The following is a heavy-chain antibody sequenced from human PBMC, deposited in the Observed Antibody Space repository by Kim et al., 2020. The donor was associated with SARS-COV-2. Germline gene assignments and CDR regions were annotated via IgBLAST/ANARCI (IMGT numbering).Heavy chain of an antibody. V-gene: IGHV3-30*18. Sequence: GGSLRLSCAASGFTFSSYGMHWVRQAPGKGLEWVAVISYDGSNKYYADSVKGRFTISRDNSKNTLYLQMNSLRAEDTAVYYCAKESRYSSTHYYYYYGMDVWGQGTTVTVSS. CDR2: ISYDGSNK. D-gene: IGHD6-13*01. CDR3: AKESRYSSTHYYYYYGMDV. J-gene: IGHJ6*02. CDR1: GFTFSSYG.